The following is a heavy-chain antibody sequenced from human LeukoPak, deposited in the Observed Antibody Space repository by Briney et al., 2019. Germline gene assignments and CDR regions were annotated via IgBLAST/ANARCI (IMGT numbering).Heavy chain of an antibody. V-gene: IGHV3-7*01. J-gene: IGHJ4*02. CDR1: GFTFSSYW. D-gene: IGHD2-2*01. CDR2: IREDGSEK. Sequence: GGSLRFSCAASGFTFSSYWITWVRQAPGEGLEWVANIREDGSEKYYVDSVKGRFTISRDNAKNSVSVQMNSLRAEDTAVYYCARGPYCDGTSCQSFFDYWGQGALVTVSS. CDR3: ARGPYCDGTSCQSFFDY.